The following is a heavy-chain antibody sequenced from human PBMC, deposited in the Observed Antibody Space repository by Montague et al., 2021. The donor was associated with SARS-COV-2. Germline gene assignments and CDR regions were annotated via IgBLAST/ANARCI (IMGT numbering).Heavy chain of an antibody. Sequence: SETLSLTCTVSGGSISSSSYYWGWIRQPPGKGLEWISSIYYSGSTYYNPSLKSRVTISVDTSKNQFSLKLSSVTAADTAMYYCARRLNYRDINGKRSGFDVWGQGTLVTVSS. CDR3: ARRLNYRDINGKRSGFDV. V-gene: IGHV4-39*01. CDR1: GGSISSSSYY. CDR2: IYYSGST. J-gene: IGHJ4*02. D-gene: IGHD1-7*01.